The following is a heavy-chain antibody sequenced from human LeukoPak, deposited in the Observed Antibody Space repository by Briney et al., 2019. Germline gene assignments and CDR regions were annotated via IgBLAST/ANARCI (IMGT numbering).Heavy chain of an antibody. J-gene: IGHJ4*02. V-gene: IGHV3-21*01. CDR1: GFAFSTYS. CDR2: ISGSSSYI. CDR3: ARIKSQGVVVPLLRSTYYFDY. Sequence: GGSLRLSCAASGFAFSTYSMNWVRQAPGKGLEWVSSISGSSSYIYYADSVKGRFTISRDNAKNSLYLQMNSLRAEDTAVYYCARIKSQGVVVPLLRSTYYFDYWGQGTLVTVSS. D-gene: IGHD2-21*01.